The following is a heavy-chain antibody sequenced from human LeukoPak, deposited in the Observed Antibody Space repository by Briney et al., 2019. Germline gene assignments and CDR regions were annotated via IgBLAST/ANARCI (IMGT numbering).Heavy chain of an antibody. Sequence: PGGSLRLSCAASGLTFSNYWMSWVRQAPGKGLEWVANIKEDGSEKYYADSVKGRFTISRDNSKNTLYLQMNSLRAEDTAVYYCARALTYSSSTNWFDPWGQGTLVTVSS. V-gene: IGHV3-7*01. CDR2: IKEDGSEK. J-gene: IGHJ5*02. D-gene: IGHD6-13*01. CDR3: ARALTYSSSTNWFDP. CDR1: GLTFSNYW.